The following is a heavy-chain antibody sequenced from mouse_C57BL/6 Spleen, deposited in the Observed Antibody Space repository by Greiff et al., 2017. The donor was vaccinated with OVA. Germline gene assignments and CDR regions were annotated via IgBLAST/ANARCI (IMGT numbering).Heavy chain of an antibody. CDR2: IDPSDSYT. Sequence: VQLQQPGAELVKPGASVKLSCKASGYTFTSYWMQWVKQRPGQGLEWIGEIDPSDSYTNYNQKFKGKATLTVDTSSSTAYMQLSSLTSEDSAVYYCARRKNDYDDFDYWGQGTTLTVSS. CDR1: GYTFTSYW. J-gene: IGHJ2*01. V-gene: IGHV1-50*01. D-gene: IGHD2-4*01. CDR3: ARRKNDYDDFDY.